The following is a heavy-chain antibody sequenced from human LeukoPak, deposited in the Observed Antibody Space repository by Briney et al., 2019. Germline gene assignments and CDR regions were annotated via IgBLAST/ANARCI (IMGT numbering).Heavy chain of an antibody. D-gene: IGHD6-19*01. CDR2: ISGSGGST. J-gene: IGHJ4*02. CDR3: AKTKAVRFRIEVAGAFDY. Sequence: PGGSLRLSCAASGFTFSSNAMSWVRQAPGKGLEWVSVISGSGGSTYYADSVKGRFTISRDNSKNTLYLQMNSLRAEDTAVYYCAKTKAVRFRIEVAGAFDYWGQGTLVTVSS. V-gene: IGHV3-23*01. CDR1: GFTFSSNA.